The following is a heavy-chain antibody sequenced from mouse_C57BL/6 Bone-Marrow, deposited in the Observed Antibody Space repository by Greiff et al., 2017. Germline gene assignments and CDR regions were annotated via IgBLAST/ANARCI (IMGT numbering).Heavy chain of an antibody. CDR2: INPNNGGT. D-gene: IGHD1-1*01. Sequence: VQLQQSGPELVKPGASVKISCKASGYTFTDYYMNWVKQSHGKSLEWIGDINPNNGGTSYNQKFKGKATLTVDKSSSTAYMELRSLTSEDSAVYYCARHPYTTVLGYWGQGTTLTVSS. CDR3: ARHPYTTVLGY. J-gene: IGHJ2*01. V-gene: IGHV1-26*01. CDR1: GYTFTDYY.